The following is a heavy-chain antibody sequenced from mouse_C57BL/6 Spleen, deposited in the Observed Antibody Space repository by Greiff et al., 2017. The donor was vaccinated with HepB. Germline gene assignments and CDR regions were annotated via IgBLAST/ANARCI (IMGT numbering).Heavy chain of an antibody. CDR1: GYTFTDYY. J-gene: IGHJ2*01. D-gene: IGHD2-1*01. V-gene: IGHV1-26*01. CDR2: INPNNGGT. CDR3: AREGGNYETNYFDY. Sequence: EVQLQQSGPELVKPGASVKISCKASGYTFTDYYMNWVKQSHGKSLEWIGDINPNNGGTSYNQKFKGKATLTVDKSSSTAYMELRSLTSEDSAVYYCAREGGNYETNYFDYWGQGTTLTVSS.